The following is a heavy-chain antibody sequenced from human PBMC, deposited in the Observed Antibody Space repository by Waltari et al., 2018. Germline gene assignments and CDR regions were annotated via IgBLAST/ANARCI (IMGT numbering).Heavy chain of an antibody. J-gene: IGHJ4*02. CDR1: GFSLSTSGVG. V-gene: IGHV2-5*01. Sequence: QITLKESGPTLVKPTQTLTLTCTFYGFSLSTSGVGVGWIRQPPGKALEWLALIYWNDDKRYSPSLKSRLTITKDTSKNQVVLTMTNMDPVDTATYYCAHNSGVVISVGSFDYWGQGTLVTVSS. CDR2: IYWNDDK. CDR3: AHNSGVVISVGSFDY. D-gene: IGHD3-3*01.